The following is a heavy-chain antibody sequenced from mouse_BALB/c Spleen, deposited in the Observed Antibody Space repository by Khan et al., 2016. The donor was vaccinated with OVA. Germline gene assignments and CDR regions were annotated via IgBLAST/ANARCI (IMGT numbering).Heavy chain of an antibody. J-gene: IGHJ3*01. CDR2: IDPPNDDS. V-gene: IGHV14-3*02. CDR3: ATLYGNTFAF. D-gene: IGHD2-1*01. Sequence: EVQLKQSGAELVTPGASVKLSCSASGFNIKDTYIHWMKQRPEQGLEWIGRIDPPNDDSKYGPKFQAKATLTADTSSNTAYLQLSSLTSEDTAVYYCATLYGNTFAFWGQGTLVSVSA. CDR1: GFNIKDTY.